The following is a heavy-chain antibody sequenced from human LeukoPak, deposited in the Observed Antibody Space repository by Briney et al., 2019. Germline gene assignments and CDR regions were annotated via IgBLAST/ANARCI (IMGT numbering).Heavy chain of an antibody. Sequence: GASVKVSCKASGYTFTSYDINWVRQATGQGLEWRGWMNPNSGNTGYAQKVQGRVTMTTDTSTSTAYMELRSLRSDDTAVYYCARGLMVDYWGQGTLVTVSS. D-gene: IGHD2-15*01. CDR1: GYTFTSYD. J-gene: IGHJ4*02. V-gene: IGHV1-8*02. CDR3: ARGLMVDY. CDR2: MNPNSGNT.